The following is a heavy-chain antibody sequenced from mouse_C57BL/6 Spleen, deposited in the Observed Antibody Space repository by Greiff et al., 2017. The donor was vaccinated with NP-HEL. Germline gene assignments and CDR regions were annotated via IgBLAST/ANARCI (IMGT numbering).Heavy chain of an antibody. CDR2: IDPSDSYT. Sequence: QVQLQQPGVELVKPGASVKLSCKASGYTFTSYWMQWVKQRPGQGLEWIGEIDPSDSYTNYNQKFKGKATLTVDTSSSTAYMQLSSLTSEDSAVYYCARRGVYYGSSYDYYAMDYWGQGTSVTVSS. V-gene: IGHV1-50*01. D-gene: IGHD1-1*01. J-gene: IGHJ4*01. CDR3: ARRGVYYGSSYDYYAMDY. CDR1: GYTFTSYW.